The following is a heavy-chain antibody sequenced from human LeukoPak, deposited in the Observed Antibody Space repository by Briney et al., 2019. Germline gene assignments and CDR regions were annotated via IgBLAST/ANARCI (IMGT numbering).Heavy chain of an antibody. V-gene: IGHV3-48*01. Sequence: GGSLRLSCAASGFTFSSYSMNWVRQAPGKGLEWVSYISSSSSTTHYADSVKGRFTISRDNSKNTLYLQMNSLRAEDTAVYYCARDDGIAVAGTYYYYGMDVWGQGTTVTVSS. J-gene: IGHJ6*02. CDR2: ISSSSSTT. CDR1: GFTFSSYS. D-gene: IGHD6-19*01. CDR3: ARDDGIAVAGTYYYYGMDV.